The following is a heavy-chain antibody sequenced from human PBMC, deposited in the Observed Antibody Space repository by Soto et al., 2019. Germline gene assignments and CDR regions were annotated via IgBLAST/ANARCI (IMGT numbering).Heavy chain of an antibody. D-gene: IGHD3-10*01. CDR3: ARLDGSGSLEGWDYYYYGMYV. Sequence: QVQLVQSGAEVKKPGSSVKVSCKASGGTFSSYAISWVRQAPGQGLEWMGGIIPIFGTANYAQKFQGRVTITADEYTSTAYLELSSLRSEDTAVYYCARLDGSGSLEGWDYYYYGMYVWGQGTTFIVAS. CDR1: GGTFSSYA. CDR2: IIPIFGTA. J-gene: IGHJ6*02. V-gene: IGHV1-69*01.